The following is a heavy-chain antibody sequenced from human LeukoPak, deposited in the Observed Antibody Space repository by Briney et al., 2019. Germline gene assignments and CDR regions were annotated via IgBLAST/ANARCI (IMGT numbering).Heavy chain of an antibody. Sequence: PGGSLRLSCAASGFTFSSYSMNWVRQAPGKGLEWVSYISSSSSTIYYADSVKGRFTISRDNAKNSLYLQMNSLRAEDTAVYYCARDQKDYDFWSGYNWGQGTLVTVSS. D-gene: IGHD3-3*01. CDR3: ARDQKDYDFWSGYN. J-gene: IGHJ4*02. V-gene: IGHV3-48*01. CDR1: GFTFSSYS. CDR2: ISSSSSTI.